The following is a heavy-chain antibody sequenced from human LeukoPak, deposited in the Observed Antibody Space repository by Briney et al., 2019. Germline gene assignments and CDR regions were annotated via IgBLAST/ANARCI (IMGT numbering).Heavy chain of an antibody. J-gene: IGHJ4*02. V-gene: IGHV4-39*01. CDR3: VSMYSSGWYEGFF. Sequence: PSETLSLTCTVSGGSISSSSYYWGWIRQPPGKGLEWIGSIYYSGSTYYNPSLKSRVTISVDTSKNQFSLKLSSVTAADTAVYYCVSMYSSGWYEGFFWGQGTLVTVSS. CDR2: IYYSGST. CDR1: GGSISSSSYY. D-gene: IGHD6-19*01.